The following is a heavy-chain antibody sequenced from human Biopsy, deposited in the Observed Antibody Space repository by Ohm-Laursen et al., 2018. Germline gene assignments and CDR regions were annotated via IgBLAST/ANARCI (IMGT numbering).Heavy chain of an antibody. D-gene: IGHD3-3*01. Sequence: SETLSLTCSVSGVYISDYYWSWIRQPPGKGLEWIGYISDTGTTNYNPSLRGRVAMSVDTSKNQFSLQLTSVTAADTAMFFCARLFRLDDYWNDDPPDGFDVWGQGTMVTVSS. CDR2: ISDTGTT. CDR1: GVYISDYY. J-gene: IGHJ3*01. CDR3: ARLFRLDDYWNDDPPDGFDV. V-gene: IGHV4-59*01.